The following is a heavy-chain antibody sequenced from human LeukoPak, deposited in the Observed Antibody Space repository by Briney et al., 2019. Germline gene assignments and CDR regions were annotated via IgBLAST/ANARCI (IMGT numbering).Heavy chain of an antibody. J-gene: IGHJ4*02. CDR3: AKARGYCSSTSCYRYYFDY. V-gene: IGHV3-23*01. Sequence: PGGSLRLSCAASGFTFSSYAMSWVRQAPGKGLEWVSAISGSGGSTYYADSVKGRFTISRDNSKNTLYLQMNSLRAEDTAVYYCAKARGYCSSTSCYRYYFDYWGQGTLVTVSS. CDR1: GFTFSSYA. D-gene: IGHD2-2*01. CDR2: ISGSGGST.